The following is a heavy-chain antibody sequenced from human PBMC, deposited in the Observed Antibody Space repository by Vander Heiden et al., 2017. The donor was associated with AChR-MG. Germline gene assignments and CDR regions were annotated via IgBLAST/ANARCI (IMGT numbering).Heavy chain of an antibody. V-gene: IGHV3-30*18. D-gene: IGHD4-17*01. Sequence: QVQLVESGGGVVQPGRSLRLSCAASGFPFSSYGMHWVRQAPGKGLEWVAVISYDGSNKYYADSVKGRFTISRDNSKNTLYLQMNSLRAEDTAVYYCAKFGGDYGDTGVDYWGQGTLVTVSS. CDR3: AKFGGDYGDTGVDY. CDR1: GFPFSSYG. CDR2: ISYDGSNK. J-gene: IGHJ4*02.